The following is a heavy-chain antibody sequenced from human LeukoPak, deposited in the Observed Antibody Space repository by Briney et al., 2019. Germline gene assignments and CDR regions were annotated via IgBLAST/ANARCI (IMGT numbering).Heavy chain of an antibody. J-gene: IGHJ4*02. D-gene: IGHD5-12*01. CDR1: GGSISSGGYS. CDR2: IYHSGST. Sequence: PSETLSLTCAVSGGSISSGGYSWSWIRQPPGKGLEWIGYIYHSGSTYYNPSLKSRVTISVDRSKNQFSLKLSSVTAADTVVYYCARALDSGYDLNYWGQGTLVTVSS. CDR3: ARALDSGYDLNY. V-gene: IGHV4-30-2*01.